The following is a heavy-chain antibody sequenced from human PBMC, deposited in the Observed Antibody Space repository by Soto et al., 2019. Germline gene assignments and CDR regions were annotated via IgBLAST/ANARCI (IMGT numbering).Heavy chain of an antibody. Sequence: QVQLQESGPGLVKTSETLSLTCTVSGGSISSYYWSWLRQPPGKGLEWIGYIYYIGSTNYNPSLTSRDTISVDTSKNQFSLKLSSVTAADTAVYYCARARIQLWYPVDYWGQGTLVTVSS. CDR3: ARARIQLWYPVDY. J-gene: IGHJ4*02. CDR1: GGSISSYY. V-gene: IGHV4-59*01. D-gene: IGHD5-18*01. CDR2: IYYIGST.